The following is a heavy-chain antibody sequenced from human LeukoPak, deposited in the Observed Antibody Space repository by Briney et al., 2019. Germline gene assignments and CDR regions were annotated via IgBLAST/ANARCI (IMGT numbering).Heavy chain of an antibody. CDR3: AREFSGTDAFGI. CDR1: GFTVSSNY. CDR2: IYSGGST. Sequence: GGSLRLSCAASGFTVSSNYMSWVRQAPGKGLEWVSVIYSGGSTYYADSVKGRFTISRDNSKNTLYLQMNSLRAEDTAVYYCAREFSGTDAFGIWGQGTMVTVSS. V-gene: IGHV3-53*01. J-gene: IGHJ3*02.